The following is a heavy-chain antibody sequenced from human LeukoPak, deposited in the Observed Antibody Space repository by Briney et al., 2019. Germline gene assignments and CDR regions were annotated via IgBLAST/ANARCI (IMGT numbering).Heavy chain of an antibody. V-gene: IGHV3-11*01. CDR1: RFTFSDYY. CDR2: ISSSGSTI. CDR3: AKDRTPGIAVAGTQFDP. J-gene: IGHJ5*02. Sequence: GGSLRPSCAASRFTFSDYYMSWIRQAPGKGLEWVSYISSSGSTIYYADSVKGRFTISRDNAKNSLYLQMNSLRAEDTAVYYCAKDRTPGIAVAGTQFDPWGQGTLVTVSS. D-gene: IGHD6-19*01.